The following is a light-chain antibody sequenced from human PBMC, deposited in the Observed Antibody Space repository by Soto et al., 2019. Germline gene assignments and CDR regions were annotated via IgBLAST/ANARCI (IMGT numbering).Light chain of an antibody. V-gene: IGKV1-12*01. CDR1: QGINSW. CDR3: QHSNSFPLS. Sequence: DIPMTQAPSSVSASVGDRVTITCRASQGINSWLAWYQQKPGQAPKLLIYTASSLQSGVPSRFTGSGSGTDFTLTINSLQPEDSATYYCQHSNSFPLSFGPGTKVDIK. J-gene: IGKJ3*01. CDR2: TAS.